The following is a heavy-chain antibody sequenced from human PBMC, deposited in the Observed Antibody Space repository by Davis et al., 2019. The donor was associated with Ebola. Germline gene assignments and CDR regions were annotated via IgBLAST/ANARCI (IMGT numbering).Heavy chain of an antibody. D-gene: IGHD1-26*01. CDR2: IIPILGIA. CDR3: ARERYSGSPGDFDY. J-gene: IGHJ4*02. Sequence: AASVKVSCKASGGTFSSYAISWVRQAPGQGLEWMGRIIPILGIANYAQKLQGRVTMTTDTSTSTAYMELRSLRSDDTAVYYCARERYSGSPGDFDYWGQGTLVTVSS. CDR1: GGTFSSYA. V-gene: IGHV1-69*04.